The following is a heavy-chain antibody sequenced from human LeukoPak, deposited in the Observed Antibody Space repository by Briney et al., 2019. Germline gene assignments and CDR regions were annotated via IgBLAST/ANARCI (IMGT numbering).Heavy chain of an antibody. J-gene: IGHJ6*04. CDR2: XXXXXTTI. CDR3: ARVAPLWFGEPYYYYNMDV. V-gene: IGHV3-48*03. CDR1: GFTFSSFE. D-gene: IGHD3-10*01. Sequence: GGSLRLSCAASGFTFSSFEMNWVRQAPGKXXXXXXXXXXXXTTIYYADTVKGRFTISRDNAKNSLYLQMNSLRAEDTAVYYCARVAPLWFGEPYYYYNMDVWGTGTTVTVSS.